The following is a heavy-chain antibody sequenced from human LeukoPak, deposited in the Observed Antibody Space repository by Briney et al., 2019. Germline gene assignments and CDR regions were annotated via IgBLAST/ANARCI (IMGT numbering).Heavy chain of an antibody. J-gene: IGHJ5*02. CDR1: GFTFSSYS. V-gene: IGHV3-48*04. CDR2: ISSSSSTI. CDR3: ARENSGSYSQWFDP. Sequence: GGSLRLSCAASGFTFSSYSMNWVRQAPGKGLEWVSYISSSSSTIYYADSVKGRFTISRDNAKNSLYLQMNSLRAEDTAVYYCARENSGSYSQWFDPWGQGTLVTVSS. D-gene: IGHD1-26*01.